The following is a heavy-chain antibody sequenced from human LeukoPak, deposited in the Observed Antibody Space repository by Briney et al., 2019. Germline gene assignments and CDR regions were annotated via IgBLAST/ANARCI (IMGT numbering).Heavy chain of an antibody. CDR1: GFTFSDYY. Sequence: GGSLRLSCAASGFTFSDYYMSWIRQAPGKGLEWVSYISSSGSTIYHADSVKGRFTISRDNAKNSLYLQMNSLRAEDTAVYYCASATVTTYDYYYGMDVWGQGTTVTVSS. J-gene: IGHJ6*02. CDR3: ASATVTTYDYYYGMDV. V-gene: IGHV3-11*01. D-gene: IGHD4-17*01. CDR2: ISSSGSTI.